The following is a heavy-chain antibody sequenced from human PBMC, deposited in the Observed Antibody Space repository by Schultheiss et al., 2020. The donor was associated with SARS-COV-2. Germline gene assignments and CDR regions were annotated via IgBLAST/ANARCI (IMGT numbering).Heavy chain of an antibody. CDR1: GLSVSENY. V-gene: IGHV3-66*02. CDR3: ARAPPPGCSSGSCYPY. D-gene: IGHD2-15*01. Sequence: GGSLRLSCSASGLSVSENYMSWVRRAPGKGLEWVSLIDNAGKTHFANFVKGRFTISRDISKNTLYLQMNSLRAEDTAVYYCARAPPPGCSSGSCYPYWGQGTLVTVSS. J-gene: IGHJ4*02. CDR2: IDNAGKT.